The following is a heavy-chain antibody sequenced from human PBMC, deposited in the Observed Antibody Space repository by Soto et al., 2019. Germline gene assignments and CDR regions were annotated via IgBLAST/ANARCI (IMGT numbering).Heavy chain of an antibody. V-gene: IGHV1-18*01. CDR1: GSTFTRYG. CDR3: AKNGQPPYYYYGLDV. Sequence: ASVQVSCKASGSTFTRYGISWVRQASGQGLEWMGWISGYNGDTNYAQKFQDRVSMTIDTSTGTAYMELRSLTSDDTAIYYCAKNGQPPYYYYGLDVWGQGTKVTVSS. CDR2: ISGYNGDT. J-gene: IGHJ6*02. D-gene: IGHD2-8*01.